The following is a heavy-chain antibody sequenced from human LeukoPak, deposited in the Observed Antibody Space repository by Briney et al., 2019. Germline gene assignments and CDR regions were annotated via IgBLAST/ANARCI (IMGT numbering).Heavy chain of an antibody. D-gene: IGHD5-18*01. CDR2: INPNSGAT. V-gene: IGHV1-2*02. Sequence: GASVKVSCKASGYTLTDYYMHWVRQAPGQGLEWVGWINPNSGATNYAQKFQARVTMTRDTSISTAYMELGRLISDDTAVYYCARATTRGYSYGSHDSFDIWGQGTMVTVSS. J-gene: IGHJ3*02. CDR1: GYTLTDYY. CDR3: ARATTRGYSYGSHDSFDI.